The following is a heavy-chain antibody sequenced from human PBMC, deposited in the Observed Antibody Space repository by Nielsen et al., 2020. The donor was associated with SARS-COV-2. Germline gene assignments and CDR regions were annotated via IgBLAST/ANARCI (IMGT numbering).Heavy chain of an antibody. Sequence: SATLSLTCIVSGGSISTGSHYWSWIRQPPGKGLEWIGYIFYRGNTNYNPSLKSRVTISVDTSKNQFSLKVNAVTAADTAVYYCVWIDMATISVDYWGRGTLVTVSS. CDR1: GGSISTGSHY. D-gene: IGHD5-24*01. CDR3: VWIDMATISVDY. CDR2: IFYRGNT. V-gene: IGHV4-61*01. J-gene: IGHJ4*02.